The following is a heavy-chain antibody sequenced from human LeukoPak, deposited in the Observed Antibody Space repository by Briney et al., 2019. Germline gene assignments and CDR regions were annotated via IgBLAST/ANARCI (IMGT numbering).Heavy chain of an antibody. D-gene: IGHD1-26*01. CDR3: ARGVSYQGIFDY. V-gene: IGHV1-8*01. CDR2: MNPNSGNT. J-gene: IGHJ4*02. Sequence: ASVKVSCKASGYTFTSYDINWVRQATGQGLEWMGWMNPNSGNTGYAQKFQGRVTMTRNTSISTAYMELSSLRSEDTAVYYCARGVSYQGIFDYWGQGTLVTVSS. CDR1: GYTFTSYD.